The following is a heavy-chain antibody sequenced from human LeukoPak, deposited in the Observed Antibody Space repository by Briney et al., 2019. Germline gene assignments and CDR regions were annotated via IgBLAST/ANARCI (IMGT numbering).Heavy chain of an antibody. V-gene: IGHV4-39*07. CDR1: GDSISSTSYY. J-gene: IGHJ4*02. CDR3: ARGGYEDPFDY. D-gene: IGHD5-12*01. CDR2: IYYDGST. Sequence: SSATLSLTCTVSGDSISSTSYYWGWIRQPPGKGLECIASIYYDGSTHYNPSLKSRVTISVDTSKNQFSLKLNSVTAADTAVYYCARGGYEDPFDYWGQGTLVAVAS.